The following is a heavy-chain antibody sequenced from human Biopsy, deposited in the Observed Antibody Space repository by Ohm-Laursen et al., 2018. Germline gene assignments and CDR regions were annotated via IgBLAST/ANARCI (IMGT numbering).Heavy chain of an antibody. CDR2: INPNNGNT. V-gene: IGHV1-18*01. D-gene: IGHD2-8*01. Sequence: SVKVSCKVSGYTFTSYGITWVRQAPGQGLEWMGWINPNNGNTSYAQMLQGRVTMTRDTSISTAYLALGSLRSADTAIYYCARDPLNGHKHFDYWGQGSLVTVSS. J-gene: IGHJ4*02. CDR3: ARDPLNGHKHFDY. CDR1: GYTFTSYG.